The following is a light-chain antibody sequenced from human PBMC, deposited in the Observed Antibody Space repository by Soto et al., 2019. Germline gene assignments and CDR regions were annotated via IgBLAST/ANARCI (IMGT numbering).Light chain of an antibody. V-gene: IGKV1-5*03. CDR1: QSISSW. Sequence: DIQMTQSPSTLSASVGDRVTITCRASQSISSWLAWYQQKPGKAPKLLIYKASSLESGVPSRFSGSGSGTEFPLTISSLEADYFGTYYCQKYNSYPWTFGPGTKVEIK. CDR2: KAS. CDR3: QKYNSYPWT. J-gene: IGKJ1*01.